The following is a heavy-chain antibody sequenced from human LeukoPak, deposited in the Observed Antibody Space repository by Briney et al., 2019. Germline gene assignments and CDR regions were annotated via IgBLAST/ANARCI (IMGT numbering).Heavy chain of an antibody. CDR2: ISYDGSNK. CDR3: AREGGLMDTAMGPFDY. CDR1: GFTFSSYG. Sequence: PGGSLRLSCAASGFTFSSYGMHWVRQAPGKGLEWVAVISYDGSNKYYADSVKGRFTISRDNSKNTLYLQMNSLRAEDTAVYYCAREGGLMDTAMGPFDYWGQGTLVTVSS. D-gene: IGHD5-18*01. V-gene: IGHV3-30*03. J-gene: IGHJ4*02.